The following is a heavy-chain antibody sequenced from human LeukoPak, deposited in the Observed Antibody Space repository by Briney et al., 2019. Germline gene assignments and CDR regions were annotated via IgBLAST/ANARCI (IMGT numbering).Heavy chain of an antibody. CDR2: INHSGST. D-gene: IGHD5-18*01. CDR3: AGGQLVSDTHFQH. J-gene: IGHJ1*01. Sequence: PSETLSLTCAVYGGSFSGYYWSWIRQPPGKGLEWIGEINHSGSTNYNPSLKSRVTISVDTSKNQFSLKLSSVTAADTAVYYCAGGQLVSDTHFQHWGQGTLVTVSS. V-gene: IGHV4-34*01. CDR1: GGSFSGYY.